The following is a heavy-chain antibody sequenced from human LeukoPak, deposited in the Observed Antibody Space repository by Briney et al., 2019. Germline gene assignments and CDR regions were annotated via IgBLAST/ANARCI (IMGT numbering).Heavy chain of an antibody. V-gene: IGHV4-34*01. CDR1: GGSFSGYY. Sequence: SETLSLTCAVYGGSFSGYYWSWIRQPPGKGLEWIGEINHSGSTNYNPSLKSRVTISVDTSKNQFSLKLSSVTAAATAVYYCARHLANFRWGVNPRWFAPWGQGTLVTVSS. D-gene: IGHD3-10*01. J-gene: IGHJ5*02. CDR2: INHSGST. CDR3: ARHLANFRWGVNPRWFAP.